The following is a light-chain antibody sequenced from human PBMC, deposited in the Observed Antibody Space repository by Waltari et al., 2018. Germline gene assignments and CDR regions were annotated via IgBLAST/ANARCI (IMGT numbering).Light chain of an antibody. V-gene: IGLV3-21*02. J-gene: IGLJ2*01. CDR1: NIGSES. CDR3: QVWDPSTDHVL. CDR2: DGS. Sequence: SYVLTQPPSVSVAPGQTASIACGGDNIGSESVKWYQPKPGQAPVMVLFDGSDRPLGIPDRISGSKSGNTATLTISGIEAGDEAAYYCQVWDPSTDHVLFGGGTKLTVL.